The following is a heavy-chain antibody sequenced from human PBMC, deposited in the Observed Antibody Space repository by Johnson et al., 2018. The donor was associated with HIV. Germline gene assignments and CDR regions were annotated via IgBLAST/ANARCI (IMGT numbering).Heavy chain of an antibody. D-gene: IGHD7-27*01. V-gene: IGHV3-20*04. CDR1: GFTFDDYG. CDR3: VRDPTTQDLRLTGDFGAFVI. Sequence: VQLVESGGGVVRPGGSLRLSCAASGFTFDDYGVSWVRQVRGKGLEWVSFINRNGGSTGYADSVKGRFTISRDNAKNSLYLQINSLRAEDTALYYCVRDPTTQDLRLTGDFGAFVIWGQGTMVTVSS. J-gene: IGHJ3*02. CDR2: INRNGGST.